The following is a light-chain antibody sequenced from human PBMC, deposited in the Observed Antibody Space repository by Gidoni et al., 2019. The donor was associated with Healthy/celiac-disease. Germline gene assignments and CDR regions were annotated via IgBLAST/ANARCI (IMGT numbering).Light chain of an antibody. CDR3: QQYYNTPLT. V-gene: IGKV4-1*01. CDR2: WAS. Sequence: DIVMTQSPDSLAVSLGERATINCKSSQSVLYSSNNKNYLAWYQQKPGQPPKLLIYWASTRESGVPDRFSGSGSGADFTLTINSLQAEDVAVYYCQQYYNTPLTFXGXTKVXIK. J-gene: IGKJ4*01. CDR1: QSVLYSSNNKNY.